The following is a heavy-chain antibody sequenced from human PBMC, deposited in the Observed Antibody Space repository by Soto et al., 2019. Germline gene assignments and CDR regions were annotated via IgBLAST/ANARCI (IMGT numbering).Heavy chain of an antibody. J-gene: IGHJ6*02. CDR2: IYHSGST. Sequence: QVQLQESGPGLVKSSQTLSLTCTVSGGSISSGGNYWSWIRQHPGKGLEWIGYIYHSGSTYYNPSFKSRVTISVDTSKNQFALKLNSVTAAATAVYYCARARMVRGVIYYYGMDVWGQGTTVTVSS. V-gene: IGHV4-31*03. CDR1: GGSISSGGNY. D-gene: IGHD3-10*01. CDR3: ARARMVRGVIYYYGMDV.